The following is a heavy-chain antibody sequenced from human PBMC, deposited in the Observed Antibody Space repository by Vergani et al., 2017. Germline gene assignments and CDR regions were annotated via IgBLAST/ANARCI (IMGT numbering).Heavy chain of an antibody. CDR2: ISYDGSNK. V-gene: IGHV3-30-3*01. Sequence: QVQLVESGGGVVQPGRSLRLSCAASGFTFSSYAMHWVRQAPGKGLEWVAVISYDGSNKYYADSVKGRFTISRDNSKNTLYLQMNSLRAEDTAVYYCARVAIVATEGYYYYDMDVWGKRP. D-gene: IGHD5-12*01. CDR3: ARVAIVATEGYYYYDMDV. CDR1: GFTFSSYA. J-gene: IGHJ6*03.